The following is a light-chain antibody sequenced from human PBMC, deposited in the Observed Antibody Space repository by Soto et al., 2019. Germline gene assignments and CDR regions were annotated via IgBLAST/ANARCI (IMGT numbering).Light chain of an antibody. CDR3: KQYGSSPFT. CDR2: GAS. CDR1: QSVSSSY. V-gene: IGKV3-20*01. Sequence: IVFTQSPGTLSLSPGERATLSCRASQSVSSSYLAWYQQKPGQAHRLLIYGASSRATGIQDRFSGSGSGTDFTLTIRRLEPEEFAVYYCKQYGSSPFTFGQGTRLEIK. J-gene: IGKJ5*01.